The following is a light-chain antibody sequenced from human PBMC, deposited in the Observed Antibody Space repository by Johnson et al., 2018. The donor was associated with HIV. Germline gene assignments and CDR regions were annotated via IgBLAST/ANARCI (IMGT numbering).Light chain of an antibody. Sequence: QSVSTQPPSVSAAPGQKVTISCSGSSSNIGNNYVSWYQQLPGTAPKLLIYENNKRPSGIPARFSGSKSGTSATLGITGLQTGDEADYYCGTWDSSLSAYVFGTGTKVTVL. V-gene: IGLV1-51*01. CDR2: ENN. CDR1: SSNIGNNY. J-gene: IGLJ1*01. CDR3: GTWDSSLSAYV.